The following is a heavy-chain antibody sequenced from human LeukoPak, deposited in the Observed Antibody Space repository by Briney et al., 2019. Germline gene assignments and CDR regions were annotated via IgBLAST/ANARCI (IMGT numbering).Heavy chain of an antibody. J-gene: IGHJ4*02. CDR3: ARTALRFLEWLAASSLDY. V-gene: IGHV3-30*01. CDR1: GFTFSSYA. D-gene: IGHD3-3*01. CDR2: ISYDGSNK. Sequence: GSLRLSCAASGFTFSSYAMHWVRQAPGKGLEWVAVISYDGSNKYYADSVKGRFTISRDNSKNTLYLQMNSLRAEDTAVYYCARTALRFLEWLAASSLDYWGQGTLVTVSS.